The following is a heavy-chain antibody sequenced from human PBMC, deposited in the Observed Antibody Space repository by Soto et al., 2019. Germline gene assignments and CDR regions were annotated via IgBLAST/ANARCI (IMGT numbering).Heavy chain of an antibody. CDR2: INPNSGGT. CDR3: ARDPSAVGATFGFDY. D-gene: IGHD1-26*01. V-gene: IGHV1-2*04. CDR1: GYTFTGYY. J-gene: IGHJ4*02. Sequence: ASVKVSCKASGYTFTGYYMHWVRQAPGQGLEWMGWINPNSGGTNYAQKFQGWVTMTRDTSISTAYMELSRLRSDDTAVYYCARDPSAVGATFGFDYWGQGTLVTVSS.